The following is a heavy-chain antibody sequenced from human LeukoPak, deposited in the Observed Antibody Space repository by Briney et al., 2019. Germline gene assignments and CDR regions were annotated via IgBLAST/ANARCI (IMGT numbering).Heavy chain of an antibody. D-gene: IGHD5-12*01. CDR2: ISTRSSTM. J-gene: IGHJ4*02. Sequence: GGSLRLSCAASRFTFSSYNMNWVRQAPGKGLEWVSYISTRSSTMYYADSVKGRFTISRDSAKNSLYLQMNSLRAEDTAVYYCARDGWYSGYDFDYWGQGTLVTVSS. V-gene: IGHV3-48*04. CDR1: RFTFSSYN. CDR3: ARDGWYSGYDFDY.